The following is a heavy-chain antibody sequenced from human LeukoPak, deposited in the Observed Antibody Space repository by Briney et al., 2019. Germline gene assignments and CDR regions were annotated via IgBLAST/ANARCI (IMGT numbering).Heavy chain of an antibody. V-gene: IGHV4-39*01. CDR1: GGSISSYY. J-gene: IGHJ6*02. Sequence: SETLSLTCTVSGGSISSYYWGWIRQSPGKGLEWIAIMYYTGSTYYNPPLKSRVTISVDTSKNQFSLKLTSVTAADTAVYYCARHRIQPPVLMDVWGQGTTVTASS. CDR3: ARHRIQPPVLMDV. CDR2: MYYTGST. D-gene: IGHD5-18*01.